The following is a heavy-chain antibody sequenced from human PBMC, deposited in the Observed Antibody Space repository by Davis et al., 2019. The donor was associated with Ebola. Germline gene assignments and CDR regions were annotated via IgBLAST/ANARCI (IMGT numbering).Heavy chain of an antibody. J-gene: IGHJ3*02. D-gene: IGHD6-19*01. CDR2: INHSGST. V-gene: IGHV4-34*01. CDR3: ARRPVYSSGLSSGAFDI. Sequence: SETLSLTCAVYGGSFSGYYWSWIRQPPGKGLEWIGEINHSGSTNYNPSLKSRVTISVDTSKNQFSLKLSSVTAADTAVYYCARRPVYSSGLSSGAFDIWGQGTMVSVSS. CDR1: GGSFSGYY.